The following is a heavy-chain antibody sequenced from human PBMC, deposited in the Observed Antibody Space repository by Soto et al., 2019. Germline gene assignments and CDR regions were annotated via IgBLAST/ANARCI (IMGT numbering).Heavy chain of an antibody. D-gene: IGHD4-17*01. Sequence: QVQLQESGPGLVKPSETLSLTCTVSGGSISSYYWSWIRQPPGKGLEWIGYIYYSGSTNYNPSLKSRVTISVDTSKHPLSLKLSSVTAADTAVYYWARRYGSYFDYWGQGTLVTVSS. CDR3: ARRYGSYFDY. J-gene: IGHJ4*02. V-gene: IGHV4-59*08. CDR2: IYYSGST. CDR1: GGSISSYY.